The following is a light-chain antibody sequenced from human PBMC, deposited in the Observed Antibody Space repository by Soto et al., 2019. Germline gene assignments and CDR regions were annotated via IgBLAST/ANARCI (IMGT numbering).Light chain of an antibody. Sequence: QSVLTQPPSVSGAPGQTITISCTGSSSNIGARYDVHWYQQLPGTAPKLLIFGNTNRPSGVPDRFSASKSGTSASLAITGLQAEDEADYYCQSYDNSLSAWVFGGGTKLTVL. CDR2: GNT. CDR3: QSYDNSLSAWV. CDR1: SSNIGARYD. V-gene: IGLV1-40*01. J-gene: IGLJ3*02.